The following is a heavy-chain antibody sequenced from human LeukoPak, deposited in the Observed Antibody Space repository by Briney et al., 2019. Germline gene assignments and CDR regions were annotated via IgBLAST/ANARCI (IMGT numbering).Heavy chain of an antibody. J-gene: IGHJ3*02. D-gene: IGHD5-18*01. CDR3: ASGTGQYNYGHRGAFDT. CDR2: IYPGDSDT. Sequence: GESLKISCKGSGYSFTSYWIGWVRQMPGKGLEWMGIIYPGDSDTRYSPSFQGQVTISADKSISTAYLQWSSLKASDTAMYHCASGTGQYNYGHRGAFDTWGQGTMVTVSS. V-gene: IGHV5-51*01. CDR1: GYSFTSYW.